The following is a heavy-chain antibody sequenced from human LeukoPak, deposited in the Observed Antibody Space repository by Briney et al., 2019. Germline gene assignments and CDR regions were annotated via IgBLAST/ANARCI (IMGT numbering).Heavy chain of an antibody. CDR3: ARKVTHGDYFDY. D-gene: IGHD4-17*01. CDR1: GGSFSDYY. V-gene: IGHV4-34*10. Sequence: SETLSLTCNVSGGSFSDYYWTWIRQPPGKGLEWIGEINQSGGTKYNPSLKSRISISGDTTKNQFSLKLSSVTAADTAVYYCARKVTHGDYFDYWGQGTLVTVSS. CDR2: INQSGGT. J-gene: IGHJ4*02.